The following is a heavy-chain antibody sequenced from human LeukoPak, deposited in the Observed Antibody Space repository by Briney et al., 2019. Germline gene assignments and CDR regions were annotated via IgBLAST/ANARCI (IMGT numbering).Heavy chain of an antibody. CDR3: ARDLSGGSCSFDY. J-gene: IGHJ4*02. V-gene: IGHV3-7*01. D-gene: IGHD2-15*01. CDR2: IKQDGSEK. Sequence: VANIKQDGSEKYYVDSVKGRFTISRDNAKNSLYLQMNSLRAEDTAVYYCARDLSGGSCSFDYWGQGTLVTVSS.